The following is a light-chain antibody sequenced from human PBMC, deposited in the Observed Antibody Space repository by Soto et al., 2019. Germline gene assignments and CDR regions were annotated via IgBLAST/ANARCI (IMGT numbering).Light chain of an antibody. CDR2: DTS. J-gene: IGKJ4*01. Sequence: EIIMTQSPATLSVSPREGATLSCRASQGIGSTLAWYQHKPGQTPRLLIYDTSTRATGVPARFSGSRSGTEFTLTINSLQSEDFAVYYCQRYNNWPLTFGGGTKVDIK. CDR1: QGIGST. V-gene: IGKV3-15*01. CDR3: QRYNNWPLT.